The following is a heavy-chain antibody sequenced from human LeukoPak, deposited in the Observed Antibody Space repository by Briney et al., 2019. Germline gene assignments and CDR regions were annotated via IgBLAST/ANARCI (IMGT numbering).Heavy chain of an antibody. CDR2: ISYDGSNK. J-gene: IGHJ4*02. Sequence: GRSLRLSCAASGFTFSSYGMHWVRQAPGKGLEWVAVISYDGSNKYYADSVKGRFTISRDNSKNTLYLQMNSLRAEDTAVYYWAKDPGSLWGQGTLVTVSS. D-gene: IGHD3-10*01. CDR3: AKDPGSL. V-gene: IGHV3-30*18. CDR1: GFTFSSYG.